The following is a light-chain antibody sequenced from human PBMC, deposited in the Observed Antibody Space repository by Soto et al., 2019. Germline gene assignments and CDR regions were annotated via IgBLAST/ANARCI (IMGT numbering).Light chain of an antibody. CDR1: QSISSW. CDR3: QQYNNLWT. V-gene: IGKV1-5*03. Sequence: DIQMTQSPSTLSASVGDRVTITCRASQSISSWLAWYQQKPGKAPKLLIYKASNLESGVPSRFSGSGSGTEFTLTISSLQPDDFATYYCQQYNNLWTFGQGNKVEIK. J-gene: IGKJ1*01. CDR2: KAS.